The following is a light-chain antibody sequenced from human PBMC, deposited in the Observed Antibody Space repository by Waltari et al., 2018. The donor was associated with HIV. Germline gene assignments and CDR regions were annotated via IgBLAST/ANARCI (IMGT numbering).Light chain of an antibody. CDR2: EVS. CDR1: SSDVGRYNY. J-gene: IGLJ1*01. CDR3: TSYTSGSTPYV. V-gene: IGLV2-14*01. Sequence: QSALTQPASVSGSPGQSITISCTGKSSDVGRYNYVSWYQQHPGRAPKLLIYEVSNRPSGVSNRFSGSKSGNTASLTISGLQAEDEADYYCTSYTSGSTPYVFGTGTKVTVL.